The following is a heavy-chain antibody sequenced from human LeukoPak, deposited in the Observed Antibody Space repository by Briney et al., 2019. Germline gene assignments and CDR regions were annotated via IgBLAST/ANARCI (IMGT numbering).Heavy chain of an antibody. J-gene: IGHJ4*02. V-gene: IGHV3-23*01. CDR2: ISGSSDST. CDR1: GFTFSTCA. D-gene: IGHD4-17*01. Sequence: GGSLRLSCAASGFTFSTCAMSWVRQAPGKGLEWVSAISGSSDSTFYADSVKGRFTISRDKSKNTLYLQMNSLRAEDTAVYYCAKGDGDYSSFDYWGQGTLVTVSS. CDR3: AKGDGDYSSFDY.